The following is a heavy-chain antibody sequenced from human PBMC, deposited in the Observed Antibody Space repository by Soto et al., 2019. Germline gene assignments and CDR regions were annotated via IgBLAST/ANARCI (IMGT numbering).Heavy chain of an antibody. D-gene: IGHD5-18*01. V-gene: IGHV4-34*01. CDR3: ARLHRTSGYSSGLDY. CDR1: GGSFSGYY. J-gene: IGHJ4*02. Sequence: SETLSLTCAVYGGSFSGYYWSWIRQPPGKGLEWIGEINHSGSTNYNPSLKSRVTISVDTSKNQFSLKLSSVTAADTAVYYCARLHRTSGYSSGLDYWGQGTLVTV. CDR2: INHSGST.